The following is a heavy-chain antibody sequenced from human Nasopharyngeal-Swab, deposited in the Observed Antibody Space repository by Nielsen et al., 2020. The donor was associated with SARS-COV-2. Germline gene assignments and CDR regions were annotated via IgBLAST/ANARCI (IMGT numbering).Heavy chain of an antibody. Sequence: GESLKISCAASGFTFSSYWMHWVRQAPGKGLVWVSRINEDGSSTSCADSLKGRFTISRDNAKNTLYLQMNSLSAEDTAVYYCTRAGSFRHDYWGQGTLVTVSS. CDR3: TRAGSFRHDY. J-gene: IGHJ4*02. V-gene: IGHV3-74*01. D-gene: IGHD6-13*01. CDR1: GFTFSSYW. CDR2: INEDGSST.